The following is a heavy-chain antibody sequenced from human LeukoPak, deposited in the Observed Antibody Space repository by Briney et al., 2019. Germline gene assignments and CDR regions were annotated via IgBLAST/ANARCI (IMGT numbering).Heavy chain of an antibody. CDR1: GFTFSDYY. J-gene: IGHJ4*02. Sequence: PGGSLRLSCAASGFTFSDYYMSWIRQAPGKGLEWVSYISSSGGYRNYADSVKGRFTISRDDAKNSLYLQMNSLRAEDTAVYYCARDSMTGASSFGYWGQGTLVTVSS. CDR3: ARDSMTGASSFGY. D-gene: IGHD1-26*01. V-gene: IGHV3-11*06. CDR2: ISSSGGYR.